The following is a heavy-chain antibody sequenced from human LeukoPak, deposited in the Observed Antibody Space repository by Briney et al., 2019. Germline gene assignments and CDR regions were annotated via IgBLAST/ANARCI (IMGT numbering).Heavy chain of an antibody. CDR2: ISYDGSNK. D-gene: IGHD3-3*01. CDR1: GFTFSSYA. V-gene: IGHV3-30-3*01. CDR3: ARAITIFGELI. J-gene: IGHJ3*02. Sequence: GRSLRLSCAASGFTFSSYAMHWVRQAPGKGLEWVAVISYDGSNKYYADSVKGRFTISRDNSKNTLYLQMNSLRAEDTAVYYCARAITIFGELIWGQGTMVTVSS.